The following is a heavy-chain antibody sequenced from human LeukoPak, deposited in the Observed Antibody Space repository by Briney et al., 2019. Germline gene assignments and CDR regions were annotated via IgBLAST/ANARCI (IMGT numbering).Heavy chain of an antibody. D-gene: IGHD4-11*01. V-gene: IGHV3-23*01. CDR3: AKDLHSNPVFWWDY. J-gene: IGHJ4*02. CDR2: ISGSGGST. CDR1: GFTFSSYA. Sequence: QPGGSLRLSCAASGFTFSSYAMSWVRQAPGKGLEWVSAISGSGGSTYYADSVKGRFTISRDNSKNTLYLQMNSLRAEDTAVYYCAKDLHSNPVFWWDYWGQGTLVTVSS.